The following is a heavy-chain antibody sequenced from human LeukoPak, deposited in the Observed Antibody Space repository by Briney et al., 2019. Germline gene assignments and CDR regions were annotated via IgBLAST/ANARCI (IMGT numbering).Heavy chain of an antibody. Sequence: GGSLRLSCAASGFTFSTYTINWVRQAPGKGLEWVSSISSNGYYIYYAGSVRGRFTISRDNAKNSLYPQMNSLRAEDTALYYCAREGLRTERSDTDAFDIWGQGTMVTVSS. V-gene: IGHV3-21*01. CDR2: ISSNGYYI. CDR3: AREGLRTERSDTDAFDI. D-gene: IGHD3-3*01. CDR1: GFTFSTYT. J-gene: IGHJ3*02.